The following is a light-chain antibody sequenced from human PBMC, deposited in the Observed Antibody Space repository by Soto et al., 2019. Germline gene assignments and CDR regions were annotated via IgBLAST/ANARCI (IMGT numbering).Light chain of an antibody. Sequence: QPVLTQSPSASASLGASVNLTCTLTNGHSTFAIAWHQQQPEKGPRYLMKLNKDGSHNKGDGIPDRFSGSRSGAERYLTISSLQSDDEADYYCQTWGTVPLFGGGTKVTVL. V-gene: IGLV4-69*01. CDR3: QTWGTVPL. CDR2: LNKDGSH. J-gene: IGLJ2*01. CDR1: NGHSTFA.